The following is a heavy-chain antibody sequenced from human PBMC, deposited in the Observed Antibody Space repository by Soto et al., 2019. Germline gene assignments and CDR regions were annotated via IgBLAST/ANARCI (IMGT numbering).Heavy chain of an antibody. Sequence: ASVKVSCKASGYTFTSYAIHWVRQAPGPRLEWMGWINAGNGNTQYSQKFQGRVTMTTDASTSTAYMELGSLRSDDTAIYYCARALTGYGMDVWGQGTTVTVSS. CDR1: GYTFTSYA. CDR3: ARALTGYGMDV. J-gene: IGHJ6*02. CDR2: INAGNGNT. V-gene: IGHV1-3*01.